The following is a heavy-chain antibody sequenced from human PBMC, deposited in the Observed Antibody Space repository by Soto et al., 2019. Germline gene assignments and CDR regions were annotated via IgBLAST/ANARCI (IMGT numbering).Heavy chain of an antibody. V-gene: IGHV4-59*01. CDR2: IYYSGST. J-gene: IGHJ5*02. CDR1: GGSISSYY. Sequence: TLSLTCTVSGGSISSYYWSWIRQPPGKGLEWIGYIYYSGSTNYNPSLKSRVTISVDTSKNQFSLKLSSVTAADTAVYYCARARGAAGTLNWFDPWGQGTLVTVS. CDR3: ARARGAAGTLNWFDP. D-gene: IGHD6-13*01.